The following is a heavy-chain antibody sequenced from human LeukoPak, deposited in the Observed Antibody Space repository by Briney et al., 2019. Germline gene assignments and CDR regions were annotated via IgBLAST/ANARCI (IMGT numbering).Heavy chain of an antibody. J-gene: IGHJ4*02. Sequence: DPGGSLRLSCAASGFTFSSYAMSWVRQAPGKGLEWVAAISGSGGSTYYADSVKGRFTISRDNSKNTLYMQMNSMRAEDTAVYYCAKDMEQWLVRSFFDYWGQGTLVTVSS. CDR2: ISGSGGST. V-gene: IGHV3-23*01. CDR1: GFTFSSYA. D-gene: IGHD6-19*01. CDR3: AKDMEQWLVRSFFDY.